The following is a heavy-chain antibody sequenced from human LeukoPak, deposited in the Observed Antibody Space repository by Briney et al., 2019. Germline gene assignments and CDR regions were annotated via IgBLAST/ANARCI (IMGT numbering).Heavy chain of an antibody. Sequence: ASVKVSCTASGYTFSIYYIYWVRQAPGQGLEWMGWINPNSGGTNYAQKFQGRVTMTRDTSISTAYMELSRLRSDDTAVYYCARDRGSSSWSLYYYMDVWGKGTTVTISS. D-gene: IGHD6-13*01. CDR2: INPNSGGT. CDR3: ARDRGSSSWSLYYYMDV. CDR1: GYTFSIYY. V-gene: IGHV1-2*02. J-gene: IGHJ6*03.